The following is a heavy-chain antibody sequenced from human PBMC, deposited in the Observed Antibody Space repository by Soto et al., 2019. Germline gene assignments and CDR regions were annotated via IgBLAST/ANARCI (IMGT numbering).Heavy chain of an antibody. CDR2: IKEDGSEK. J-gene: IGHJ4*02. D-gene: IGHD4-4*01. V-gene: IGHV3-7*01. Sequence: GGSLRLSCAASGFTFSNYWMSWVRQAPGRGLEWVANIKEDGSEKYYVDSVKGRFTISRDNAKNSLYLQMSSLRPEDTAVYYCTRGHPSIYNYWGQGTLVTVSS. CDR1: GFTFSNYW. CDR3: TRGHPSIYNY.